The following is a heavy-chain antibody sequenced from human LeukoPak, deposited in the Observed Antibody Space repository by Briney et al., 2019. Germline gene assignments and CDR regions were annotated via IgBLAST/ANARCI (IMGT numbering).Heavy chain of an antibody. V-gene: IGHV3-48*01. CDR2: ISSGTSTI. CDR3: ARGRFFDS. J-gene: IGHJ5*01. CDR1: GFTFSSFG. D-gene: IGHD5-24*01. Sequence: GGSLRLSCAASGFTFSSFGMNWVRQAPGRGLEWVSYISSGTSTIYYADSVKGRFTISRDNAKNSLYLQMNSLRAEDTAVYYCARGRFFDSWGQGALVTVSS.